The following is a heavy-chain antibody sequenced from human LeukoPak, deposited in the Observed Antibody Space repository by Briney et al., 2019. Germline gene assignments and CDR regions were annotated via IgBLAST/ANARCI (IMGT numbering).Heavy chain of an antibody. CDR3: ARASSGWYHRFDY. CDR1: GYTFTDYY. D-gene: IGHD6-19*01. CDR2: VNPHSGGT. V-gene: IGHV1-2*02. Sequence: ASVKVSCKASGYTFTDYYIHWVRQAPGHGLEWMGGVNPHSGGTNYAQKFEGRVTMTRDTAISTAYMELSRLRSDDTAVYYCARASSGWYHRFDYWGQGTLVTVSS. J-gene: IGHJ4*02.